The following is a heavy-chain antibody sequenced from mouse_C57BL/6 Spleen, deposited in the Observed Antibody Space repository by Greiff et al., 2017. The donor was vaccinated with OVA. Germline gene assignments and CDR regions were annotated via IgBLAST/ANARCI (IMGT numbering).Heavy chain of an antibody. V-gene: IGHV10-1*01. CDR2: IRSKSNNYAT. J-gene: IGHJ1*03. Sequence: DVHLVESGGGLVQPKGSLKLSCAASGFSFNTYAMNWVRQAPGKGLEWVARIRSKSNNYATYYADSVKDRFTISRDDSESMLYLQMNNLKTEDTAMYYCVRRGNYYGSSWYFDVWGTGTTVTVSS. CDR1: GFSFNTYA. D-gene: IGHD1-1*01. CDR3: VRRGNYYGSSWYFDV.